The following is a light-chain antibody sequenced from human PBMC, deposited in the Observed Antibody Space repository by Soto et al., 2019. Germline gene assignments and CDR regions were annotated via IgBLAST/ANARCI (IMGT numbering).Light chain of an antibody. V-gene: IGKV1-5*03. J-gene: IGKJ5*01. CDR3: QQYEIYPIT. Sequence: DIQMTQSPSTLSASVGDRVPITCRASPNINSWLAWYQQKPGKAPKLLIYKASSLESGVPSRFSGSGSGTEFTLTISSLQPDDFAAYYCQQYEIYPITFGQGTRLEIK. CDR2: KAS. CDR1: PNINSW.